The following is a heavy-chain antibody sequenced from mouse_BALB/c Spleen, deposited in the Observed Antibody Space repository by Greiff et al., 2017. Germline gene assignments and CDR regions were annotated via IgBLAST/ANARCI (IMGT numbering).Heavy chain of an antibody. CDR3: TGDYGYYFDY. D-gene: IGHD1-2*01. Sequence: QFQLQQPGAELVKPGASVKMSCKASGYTFTSYWMHWVKQRPGQGLEWIGVIDPSDSYTSYNQKFKGKATLTVDTSSSTAYMQLSSLTSEDSAVYYCTGDYGYYFDYWGQGTTLTVSS. J-gene: IGHJ2*01. CDR1: GYTFTSYW. V-gene: IGHV1S127*01. CDR2: IDPSDSYT.